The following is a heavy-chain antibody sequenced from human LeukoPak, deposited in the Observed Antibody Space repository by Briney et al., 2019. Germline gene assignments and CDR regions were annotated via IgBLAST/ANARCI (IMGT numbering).Heavy chain of an antibody. J-gene: IGHJ6*02. D-gene: IGHD3-10*01. CDR2: INSDGKST. CDR3: ARGMVRGVILDYYYGMDV. Sequence: GGSLRLSCAASGFTFSSYWMHWVRQAPGKGLVWVSRINSDGKSTSYADSVKGRFTISRDNAKNTLYLQMNSLRAEDTAVYYCARGMVRGVILDYYYGMDVWGQGTTVTVSS. CDR1: GFTFSSYW. V-gene: IGHV3-74*01.